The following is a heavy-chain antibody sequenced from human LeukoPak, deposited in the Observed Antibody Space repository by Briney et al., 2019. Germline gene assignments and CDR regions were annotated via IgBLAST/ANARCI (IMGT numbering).Heavy chain of an antibody. D-gene: IGHD3-22*01. J-gene: IGHJ4*02. V-gene: IGHV4-39*01. CDR1: GGSISSSSYY. CDR3: ARSDYYDSSRYYVYFDY. Sequence: PSETLSLTCTVSGGSISSSSYYWGWIRQPPGKGLEWIGSIYYSGSTYYNPSLKSRVTISVDTSKNQFSLKLSSVTAADTAVYYCARSDYYDSSRYYVYFDYWGQGTLVTVSS. CDR2: IYYSGST.